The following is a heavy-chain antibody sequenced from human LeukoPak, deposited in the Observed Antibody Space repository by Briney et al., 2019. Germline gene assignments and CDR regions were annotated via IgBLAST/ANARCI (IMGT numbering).Heavy chain of an antibody. CDR2: ISGSGGST. J-gene: IGHJ5*02. CDR1: GFTFSSYA. D-gene: IGHD3-9*01. Sequence: PGGSLRLSCAASGFTFSSYAMSWVRQAPGKGLEWVSAISGSGGSTYYADSVKGRFTISRDNSKNTLYLQMNSLRAEDTAVYYCAKDLRRRYFDDNWFDPWGQGTLVTVSS. V-gene: IGHV3-23*01. CDR3: AKDLRRRYFDDNWFDP.